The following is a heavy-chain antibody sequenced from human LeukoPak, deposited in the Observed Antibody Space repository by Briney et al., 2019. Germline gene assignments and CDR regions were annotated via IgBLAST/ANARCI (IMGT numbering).Heavy chain of an antibody. CDR1: GGSISSSSYY. D-gene: IGHD3-3*01. CDR2: IYYSGST. V-gene: IGHV4-39*07. J-gene: IGHJ5*02. Sequence: SETLSLTCAVSGGSISSSSYYWGWIRQPPGKGPEWIGSIYYSGSTYYNPSLKSRVTISVDTSKNQFSLKLSSVTAADTAVYYCARLPVKYYDFWSGHNWFDPWGQGTLVTVSS. CDR3: ARLPVKYYDFWSGHNWFDP.